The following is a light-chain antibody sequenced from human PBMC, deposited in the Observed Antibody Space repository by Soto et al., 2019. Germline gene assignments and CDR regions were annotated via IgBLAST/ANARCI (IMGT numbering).Light chain of an antibody. CDR2: EVY. V-gene: IGLV2-23*02. Sequence: QSALTQPASVSGSPGQSITFSCTGSSDDIGSFNLVSWYQQYPGKAPKLILYEVYQRHLGVSDRFSGSKSGSTASLTISGLQAEDEADYHCCSYAGSRWMFGGCTNLTVL. CDR1: SDDIGSFNL. CDR3: CSYAGSRWM. J-gene: IGLJ3*02.